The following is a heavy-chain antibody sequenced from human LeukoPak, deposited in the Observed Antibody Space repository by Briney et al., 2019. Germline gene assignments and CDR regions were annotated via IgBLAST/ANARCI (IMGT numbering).Heavy chain of an antibody. CDR3: AKIRPSSWGNDY. CDR2: ISTSSDVI. V-gene: IGHV3-11*01. D-gene: IGHD2-15*01. J-gene: IGHJ4*02. Sequence: PGGSLRLSCAASGFTFSDYYMSWIRQAPGKGLEWVSYISTSSDVIYYADSVKGRFTISRDNAKNSLYLQMNSLRAKDTAVYYCAKIRPSSWGNDYWGQGTLVTVSS. CDR1: GFTFSDYY.